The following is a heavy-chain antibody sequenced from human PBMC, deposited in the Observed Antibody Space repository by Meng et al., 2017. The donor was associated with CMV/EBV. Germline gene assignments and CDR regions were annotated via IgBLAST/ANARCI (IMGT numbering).Heavy chain of an antibody. J-gene: IGHJ4*02. CDR1: SDG. V-gene: IGHV3-33*06. CDR2: IWYNGSNK. CDR3: AKAGFSGSYYIGSGSQYYFDY. Sequence: SDGMHWVRQAPGKGLEWVAVIWYNGSNKYYGDSVKGRFTISRDNSKNTVDLQMNSLRAEDTAVYYCAKAGFSGSYYIGSGSQYYFDYWGQGTLVTVSS. D-gene: IGHD1-26*01.